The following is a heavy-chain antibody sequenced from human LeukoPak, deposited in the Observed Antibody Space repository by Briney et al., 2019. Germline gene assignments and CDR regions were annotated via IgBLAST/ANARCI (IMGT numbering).Heavy chain of an antibody. CDR3: AKYIVVDATRTFDY. D-gene: IGHD2-2*01. CDR1: GFTFSTYP. J-gene: IGHJ4*02. Sequence: GGSLRLSCGASGFTFSTYPMTWVRQAPGKGLEWVSSIGAGGISTYYADSVKGRFVISRDNSKNTPYLQMSSLRDDDTAVYYCAKYIVVDATRTFDYWGQGTLVTVSS. V-gene: IGHV3-23*01. CDR2: IGAGGIST.